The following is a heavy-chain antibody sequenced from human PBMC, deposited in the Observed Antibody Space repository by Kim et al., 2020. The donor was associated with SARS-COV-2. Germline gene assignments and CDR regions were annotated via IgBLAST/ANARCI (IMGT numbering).Heavy chain of an antibody. V-gene: IGHV4-31*03. CDR2: IYYSGST. J-gene: IGHJ3*02. Sequence: SETLSLTCTVSGGSISSGGYYWSWIRQHPGKGLEWIGYIYYSGSTYYNPSLKSRVTISVDTSKNQFSLKLSSVTAADTAVYYCAREGMVVAARVFDIWGQGTMVTVSS. CDR1: GGSISSGGYY. D-gene: IGHD2-15*01. CDR3: AREGMVVAARVFDI.